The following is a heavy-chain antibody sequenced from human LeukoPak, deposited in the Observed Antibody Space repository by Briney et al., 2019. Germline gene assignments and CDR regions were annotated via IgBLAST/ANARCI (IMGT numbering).Heavy chain of an antibody. CDR1: GYTFTGYY. J-gene: IGHJ3*02. CDR3: ARDSDAFDI. V-gene: IGHV1-2*04. CDR2: INPNSGGT. Sequence: ASVNVSCKASGYTFTGYYMHWVRPAPGQGLEWMGWINPNSGGTNYAQKFQGWVTMTRDTSISTAYMELSRLRSDDTAVYYCARDSDAFDIWGQGTMVTVSS.